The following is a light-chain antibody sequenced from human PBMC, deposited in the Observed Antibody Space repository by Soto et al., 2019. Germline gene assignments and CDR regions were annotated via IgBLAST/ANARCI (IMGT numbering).Light chain of an antibody. J-gene: IGKJ1*01. CDR3: QQGSTWPWT. CDR1: QSVGSS. Sequence: PGERATLFCRASQSVGSSLAWYQQKLGQAPRLLIYGASDRATDIPDRFSGSGSGTDFTLIISSLEPEDFAFYYCQQGSTWPWTFGQGTKVDIK. V-gene: IGKV3-11*01. CDR2: GAS.